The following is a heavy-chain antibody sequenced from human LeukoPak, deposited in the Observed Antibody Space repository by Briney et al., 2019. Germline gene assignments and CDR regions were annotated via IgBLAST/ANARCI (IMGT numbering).Heavy chain of an antibody. CDR3: TRRAGVLYYYYMDV. CDR1: GYTFTGYY. V-gene: IGHV1-2*02. D-gene: IGHD1-1*01. Sequence: ASVKVSCKASGYTFTGYYMHWVRQAPGQGLEWMGWINPNSGGTNYAQKFQGRVTMTRDTSISTAYMELSRLRSDDTAVYYCTRRAGVLYYYYMDVWGEGTTVTVSS. CDR2: INPNSGGT. J-gene: IGHJ6*03.